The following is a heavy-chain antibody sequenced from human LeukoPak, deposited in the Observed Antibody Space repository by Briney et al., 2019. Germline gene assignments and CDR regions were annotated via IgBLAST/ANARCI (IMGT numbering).Heavy chain of an antibody. V-gene: IGHV1-18*01. CDR3: ARDRQQLVRGGFDP. CDR1: GYTFTSYG. J-gene: IGHJ5*02. D-gene: IGHD6-13*01. CDR2: ISAYNGNT. Sequence: ASVKVSCKASGYTFTSYGISWARQAPGQGLEWMGWISAYNGNTNYAQKLQGRVTMTTDTSTSTAYMELRSLRSDDTAVYYCARDRQQLVRGGFDPWGQGTLVTVSS.